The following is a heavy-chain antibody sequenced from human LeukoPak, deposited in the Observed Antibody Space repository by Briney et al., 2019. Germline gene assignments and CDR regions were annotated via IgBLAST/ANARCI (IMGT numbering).Heavy chain of an antibody. CDR2: IYSGGST. Sequence: PGGSLRLSCAASGFTVSSNYMSWVRRAPGKGLEWVSGIYSGGSTYYADSVKGRFTISRDNSKNTLYLRMNSLRAEDTAVYYCARGKWELLKAVSPFDYWGQGTLVTVSS. V-gene: IGHV3-53*01. J-gene: IGHJ4*02. CDR1: GFTVSSNY. D-gene: IGHD1-26*01. CDR3: ARGKWELLKAVSPFDY.